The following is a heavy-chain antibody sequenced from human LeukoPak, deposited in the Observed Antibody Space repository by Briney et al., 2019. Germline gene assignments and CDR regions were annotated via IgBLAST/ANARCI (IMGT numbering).Heavy chain of an antibody. CDR2: ISSSSSYI. D-gene: IGHD3-3*01. J-gene: IGHJ6*03. CDR1: GFTFSTYN. Sequence: GGSLRLSCAASGFTFSTYNMNWVRQAPGKGLEWVSSISSSSSYIYYADSVKGRFTISRDNAKNSLYLQMNSLRAEDTAVYYCARGSVARFLEWLLPYYYYYYMDVWGKGTTVTVSS. CDR3: ARGSVARFLEWLLPYYYYYYMDV. V-gene: IGHV3-21*04.